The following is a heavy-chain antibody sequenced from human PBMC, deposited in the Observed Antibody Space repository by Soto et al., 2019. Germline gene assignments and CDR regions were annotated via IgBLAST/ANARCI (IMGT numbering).Heavy chain of an antibody. D-gene: IGHD6-6*01. V-gene: IGHV4-59*01. CDR1: GSSMGNFY. CDR2: ISYSGST. J-gene: IGHJ4*02. Sequence: KPSETLSLTCTVSGSSMGNFYWSWIRQPPGKGLEWIGSISYSGSTTYNPSLKSRVTISVDTSNNQFSLKVISVTAADTAVYYCARESIGWNYSDNWGQGTLVIVSS. CDR3: ARESIGWNYSDN.